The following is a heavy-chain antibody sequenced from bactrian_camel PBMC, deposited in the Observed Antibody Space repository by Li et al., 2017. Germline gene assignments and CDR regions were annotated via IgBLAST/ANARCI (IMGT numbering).Heavy chain of an antibody. Sequence: HVQLVESGGGLVQPGGSLRLSCAASGFTYSRACMMWFRQAPGTKREGVATIRTGASTTIYGDSAKGRFTISRDNAKNTVYLQMNSLKPEDTAMYYCAARLEYSADWQRDFNWNYWGQGTQVTVS. J-gene: IGHJ4*01. CDR3: AARLEYSADWQRDFNWNY. D-gene: IGHD1*01. V-gene: IGHV3S1*01. CDR1: GFTYSRAC. CDR2: IRTGASTT.